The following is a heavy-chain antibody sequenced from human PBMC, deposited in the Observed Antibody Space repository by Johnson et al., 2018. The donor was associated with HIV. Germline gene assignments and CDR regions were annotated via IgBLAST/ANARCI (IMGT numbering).Heavy chain of an antibody. Sequence: VQLVESGGGVVRPGGSLRLSCAASGFTFDDYGMSWVRQVPGKGLEWVSGINWNGGSTGYADSVKGRFTISRDNAKNSLYLQMNSLRAEDTAVYYCARDMAAAGKGGAFDIWGQGTMVTVSS. D-gene: IGHD6-13*01. CDR1: GFTFDDYG. J-gene: IGHJ3*02. CDR3: ARDMAAAGKGGAFDI. V-gene: IGHV3-20*04. CDR2: INWNGGST.